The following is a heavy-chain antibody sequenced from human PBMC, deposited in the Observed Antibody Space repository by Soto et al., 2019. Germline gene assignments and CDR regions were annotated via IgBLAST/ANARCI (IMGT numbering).Heavy chain of an antibody. CDR3: ARDSGTSDY. CDR2: IKQDGSER. J-gene: IGHJ4*02. CDR1: GFIFSAYW. Sequence: PGGSLRLSCAASGFIFSAYWMSWVRQAPGKGLEWVANIKQDGSERYYVDSVKGRFTISRDNAEISLYLQMNSLRAEDTAVYYCARDSGTSDYWGQGTLVTVSS. V-gene: IGHV3-7*01. D-gene: IGHD1-1*01.